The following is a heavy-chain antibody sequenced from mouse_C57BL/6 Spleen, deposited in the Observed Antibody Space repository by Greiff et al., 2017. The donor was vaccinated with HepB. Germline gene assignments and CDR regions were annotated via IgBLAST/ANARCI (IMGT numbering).Heavy chain of an antibody. Sequence: QVQLKQSGAELVRPGASVTLSCKASGYTFTDYEMHWVKQTPVHGLEWIGAIDPETGGTAYNQKFKGKAILTADKSSSTAYMELRSLTSEDSAVYYCTRVGRGYDYFDYWGQGTTLTVSS. D-gene: IGHD2-2*01. CDR3: TRVGRGYDYFDY. CDR2: IDPETGGT. V-gene: IGHV1-15*01. CDR1: GYTFTDYE. J-gene: IGHJ2*01.